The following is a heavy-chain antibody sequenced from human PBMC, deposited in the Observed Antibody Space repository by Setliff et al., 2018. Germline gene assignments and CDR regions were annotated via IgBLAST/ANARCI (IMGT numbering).Heavy chain of an antibody. CDR3: FGAGTCSY. Sequence: PGGSLRLSCAASGFSFSNYWMHWVRQAPGRGLEGVANINPHGTEKYYADSVKGRFTISRDNAKNSLSLQMNNLRTEDTAVYYCFGAGTCSYWGQGTLVTVSS. CDR2: INPHGTEK. J-gene: IGHJ4*02. CDR1: GFSFSNYW. V-gene: IGHV3-7*01. D-gene: IGHD3-10*01.